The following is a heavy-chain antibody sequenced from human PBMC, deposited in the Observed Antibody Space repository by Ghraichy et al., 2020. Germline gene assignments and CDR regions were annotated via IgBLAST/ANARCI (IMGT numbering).Heavy chain of an antibody. V-gene: IGHV4-39*01. Sequence: SQTLSLTCTVSGGSISRSSYYWSWIRQPPGKGLEWIGCIYYSGSTFRNPSLKSRVTISVDTSKNQFSLRLTSVTAADTAVYYCARHVADSSWYSYYFDYWGQGTPVTVSS. CDR3: ARHVADSSWYSYYFDY. CDR2: IYYSGST. CDR1: GGSISRSSYY. D-gene: IGHD3-22*01. J-gene: IGHJ4*02.